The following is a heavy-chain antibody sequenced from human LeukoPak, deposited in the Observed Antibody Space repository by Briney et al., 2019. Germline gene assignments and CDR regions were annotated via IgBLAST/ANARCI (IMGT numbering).Heavy chain of an antibody. CDR3: TTTHGHDSSPLFYYYYYYMDV. D-gene: IGHD5-18*01. CDR1: GFTFSNAW. CDR2: IKSKTDGGTT. V-gene: IGHV3-15*01. J-gene: IGHJ6*03. Sequence: GGSLRLSCAASGFTFSNAWMSWVRQAPGKGLEWFGRIKSKTDGGTTDYAAPVKGRFTISRDDSKNTLYLQMNSLKTEDTAVYYWTTTHGHDSSPLFYYYYYYMDVWGKGTTVTVSS.